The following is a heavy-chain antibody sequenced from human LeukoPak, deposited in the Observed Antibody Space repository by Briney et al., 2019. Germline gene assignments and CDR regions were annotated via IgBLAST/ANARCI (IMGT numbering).Heavy chain of an antibody. J-gene: IGHJ4*02. D-gene: IGHD3-10*01. CDR2: IYYSGST. CDR3: ALTYGSGSVQVG. V-gene: IGHV4-59*08. CDR1: GGSISSYY. Sequence: SETLSLTCTVSGGSISSYYWSWLRQPPGKGLEWIGYIYYSGSTNYNPSLKSRVTISVDTSKNQFSLKLSSVTAADTAVYYCALTYGSGSVQVGWGQGTLVTVSS.